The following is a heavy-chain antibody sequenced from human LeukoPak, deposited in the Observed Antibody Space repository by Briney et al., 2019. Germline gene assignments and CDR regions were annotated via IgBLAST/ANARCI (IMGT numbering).Heavy chain of an antibody. J-gene: IGHJ4*02. CDR3: ARSHSVWTSFDY. D-gene: IGHD3/OR15-3a*01. CDR1: GGSISSYY. V-gene: IGHV4-59*01. CDR2: IYYSGST. Sequence: SETLSLTCTVSGGSISSYYWSWIRRPPGKRLEWIGYIYYSGSTNYNPSLKSRVTISVDTSKNQFSLKLSSVTAADTAVYYCARSHSVWTSFDYWGQGTLVTVSS.